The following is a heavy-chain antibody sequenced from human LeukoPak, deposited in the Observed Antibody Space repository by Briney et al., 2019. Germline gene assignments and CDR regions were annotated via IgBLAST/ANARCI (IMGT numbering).Heavy chain of an antibody. CDR2: MNPNSGNT. D-gene: IGHD4-11*01. CDR3: ARGRATVTTHRFDP. CDR1: GYTFTSYD. V-gene: IGHV1-8*03. Sequence: ASVKVSCPASGYTFTSYDINWVGQAPGQGLEWMGWMNPNSGNTGYAQKFQARVTITRNTSISTAYMELNSLRSEDTAVYYCARGRATVTTHRFDPWGQGTVVTVSS. J-gene: IGHJ5*02.